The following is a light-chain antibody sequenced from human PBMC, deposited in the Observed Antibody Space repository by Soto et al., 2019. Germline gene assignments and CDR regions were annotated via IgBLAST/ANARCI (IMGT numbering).Light chain of an antibody. Sequence: DIVMTQSPLSLPVTPGEPASISCRSSQSLLHSNGYNYLDWYLQKPGQSPQLLIYLGSNRASGVPDRFSGSGSGTDFTFTISSLQPEDIATYYCQQYDNLPMYTFGQGTKLEIK. V-gene: IGKV2-28*01. CDR2: LGS. J-gene: IGKJ2*01. CDR1: QSLLHSNGYNY. CDR3: QQYDNLPMYT.